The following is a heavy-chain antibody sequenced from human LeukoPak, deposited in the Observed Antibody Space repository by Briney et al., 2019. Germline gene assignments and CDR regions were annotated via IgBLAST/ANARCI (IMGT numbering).Heavy chain of an antibody. CDR1: GGSISSYY. J-gene: IGHJ4*02. CDR2: IYTSGST. CDR3: ARDAYCSSTSCYTPDRYFDY. V-gene: IGHV4-4*07. D-gene: IGHD2-2*02. Sequence: SETLSLTCTVSGGSISSYYWGWIRQPAGKGLEWIGRIYTSGSTNYNPSLKSRVTMSVDTSKNQFSLKLSSVTAADTAVYYCARDAYCSSTSCYTPDRYFDYWGQGTLVTVSS.